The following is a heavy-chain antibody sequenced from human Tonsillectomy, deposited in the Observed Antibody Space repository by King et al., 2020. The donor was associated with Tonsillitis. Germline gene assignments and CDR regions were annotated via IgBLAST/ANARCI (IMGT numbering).Heavy chain of an antibody. CDR3: ARGGYSDSSGYYTS. CDR2: ISVSGSTI. Sequence: QLVQSGGGLVQPGGSLRLSCASSGFTFSSYEMNWVRQAPGKGLEWISSISVSGSTIYYADSVKGRFTISRDNAKNSLYLQMNSLSAEDTAVYYCARGGYSDSSGYYTSWGQGTLVTVSS. CDR1: GFTFSSYE. J-gene: IGHJ5*02. D-gene: IGHD3-22*01. V-gene: IGHV3-48*03.